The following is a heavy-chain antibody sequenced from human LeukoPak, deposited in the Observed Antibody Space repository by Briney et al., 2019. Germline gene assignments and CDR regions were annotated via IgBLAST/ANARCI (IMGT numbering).Heavy chain of an antibody. V-gene: IGHV4-34*01. CDR2: INHSGST. CDR3: ARGPYGTRSYRYSGSYWGY. Sequence: SETLSLTCAVYGGSFSGYYWSWIRQPPGKGLEWIGEINHSGSTNYNPSLKSRVTISVDTSKNQFSLKLSSVTAADTAVYYCARGPYGTRSYRYSGSYWGYWGQGTLVTVSS. J-gene: IGHJ4*02. D-gene: IGHD1-26*01. CDR1: GGSFSGYY.